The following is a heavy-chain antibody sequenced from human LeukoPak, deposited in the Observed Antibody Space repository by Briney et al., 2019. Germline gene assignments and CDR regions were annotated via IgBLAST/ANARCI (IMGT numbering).Heavy chain of an antibody. D-gene: IGHD6-13*01. CDR1: GGSINSTKW. J-gene: IGHJ4*02. V-gene: IGHV4-4*02. CDR3: ARGSTWSDY. CDR2: IYHSGGT. Sequence: SGTLSLTCAVSGGSINSTKWWTWVRQPPGKGLEWIGEIYHSGGTNYNPSLKSRVTISADKSRNQFSLKLYSVTAADTAVYYCARGSTWSDYWGQGTLVTVS.